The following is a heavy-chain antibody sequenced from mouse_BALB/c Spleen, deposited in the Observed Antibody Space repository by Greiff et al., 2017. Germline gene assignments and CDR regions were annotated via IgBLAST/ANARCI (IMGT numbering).Heavy chain of an antibody. J-gene: IGHJ4*01. D-gene: IGHD2-3*01. V-gene: IGHV3-2*02. Sequence: EVKLVESGPGLVKPSQSLSLTCTVTGYSITSDYAWNWIRQFPGNKLEWMGYISYSGSTSYNPSLKSRISITRDTSKNQFFLQLNSVTTEDTATYYCARLEDGHAMDYWGQGTSVTVSS. CDR2: ISYSGST. CDR1: GYSITSDYA. CDR3: ARLEDGHAMDY.